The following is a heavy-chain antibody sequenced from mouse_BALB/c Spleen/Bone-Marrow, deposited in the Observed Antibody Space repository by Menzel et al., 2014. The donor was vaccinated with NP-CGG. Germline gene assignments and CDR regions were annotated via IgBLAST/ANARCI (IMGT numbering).Heavy chain of an antibody. V-gene: IGHV1-53*01. D-gene: IGHD2-3*01. CDR2: INPNNSGT. J-gene: IGHJ1*01. CDR1: GDIFTSYY. CDR3: ARGRYDADCWDFDV. Sequence: VQLQQSGAEMVKPGASVKLSCKASGDIFTSYYMYWVKQRPGQGLEWIGGINPNNSGTNFNERFKSEATLTVDKSSSTAYMELSSLTSEDSAVSYCARGRYDADCWDFDVWGAGTAVTVSS.